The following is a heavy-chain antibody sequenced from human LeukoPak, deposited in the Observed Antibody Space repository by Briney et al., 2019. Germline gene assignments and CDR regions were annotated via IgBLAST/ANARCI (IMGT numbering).Heavy chain of an antibody. Sequence: PGGSLRLSCTASGFTFSSYAMNWVRQAPGKGLEWVSAIGGGGAGTYYADSVKGRFTISRDNSKNTLYLQMNSLRAEDMAVYYCAKGRGSPYYFDYWGQGTLVTVSS. CDR2: IGGGGAGT. J-gene: IGHJ4*02. CDR1: GFTFSSYA. V-gene: IGHV3-23*01. CDR3: AKGRGSPYYFDY. D-gene: IGHD3-10*01.